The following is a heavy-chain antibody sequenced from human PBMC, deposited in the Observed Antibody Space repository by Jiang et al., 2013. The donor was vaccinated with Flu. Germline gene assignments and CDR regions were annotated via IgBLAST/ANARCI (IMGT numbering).Heavy chain of an antibody. CDR3: AKDQETYGGNSAPDY. V-gene: IGHV3-30*02. Sequence: PGKGLEWVAFIRYDGSNKYYADSVKGRFTISRDNSKNTLYLQMNSLRAEDTAVFYCAKDQETYGGNSAPDYWGQGTLVTVSS. D-gene: IGHD4-23*01. CDR2: IRYDGSNK. J-gene: IGHJ4*02.